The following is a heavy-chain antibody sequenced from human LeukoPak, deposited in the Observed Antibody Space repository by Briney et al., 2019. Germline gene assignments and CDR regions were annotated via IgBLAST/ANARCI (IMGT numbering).Heavy chain of an antibody. D-gene: IGHD3-10*01. CDR2: IYYSGST. V-gene: IGHV4-39*01. CDR3: ARGRPDGSGSYYKFDP. Sequence: PSETLSLTCTVSGGSISSSSYYWGWIRQPPGKGLEWIGNIYYSGSTYYNPSLKSRVTISVNTSKKQFSLKLSSVTAADTAVYYCARGRPDGSGSYYKFDPWGQGTLVTVSS. CDR1: GGSISSSSYY. J-gene: IGHJ5*02.